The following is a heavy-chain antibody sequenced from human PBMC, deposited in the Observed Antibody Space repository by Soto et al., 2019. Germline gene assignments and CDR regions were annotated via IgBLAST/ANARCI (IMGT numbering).Heavy chain of an antibody. J-gene: IGHJ3*02. V-gene: IGHV3-23*01. CDR1: GFTFSSNA. CDR3: AKRRVEMATADAFDI. D-gene: IGHD5-18*01. Sequence: GGSLRLSCAASGFTFSSNAMSWVRRAPGKGLEWVSGITGSGGVTDYADSVKGQFTISRDNSKNTLYLQMNSLRAEDTAVYYCAKRRVEMATADAFDIWGQGTMVTVSS. CDR2: ITGSGGVT.